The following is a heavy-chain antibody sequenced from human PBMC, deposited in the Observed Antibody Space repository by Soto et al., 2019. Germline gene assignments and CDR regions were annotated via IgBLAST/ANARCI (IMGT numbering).Heavy chain of an antibody. Sequence: QVQLVESGGGVVQPGRSLRLSCAAYGFTFSSYGMHWVRQAPGKGLERVAVISYDGSNKYYADSVKGRFTISRDNSENTRYLQMNSLRAEDTAVYYCAKWASSYYDSSGYSVPKDYWGQGTLGTVSS. CDR1: GFTFSSYG. J-gene: IGHJ4*02. CDR2: ISYDGSNK. D-gene: IGHD3-22*01. V-gene: IGHV3-30*18. CDR3: AKWASSYYDSSGYSVPKDY.